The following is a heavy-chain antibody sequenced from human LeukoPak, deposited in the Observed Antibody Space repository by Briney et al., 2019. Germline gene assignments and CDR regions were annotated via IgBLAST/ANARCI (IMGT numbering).Heavy chain of an antibody. CDR2: ISGSGGST. CDR1: GFTFSSYA. J-gene: IGHJ3*02. V-gene: IGHV3-23*01. CDR3: VRLKVVVVAGTNTLDI. D-gene: IGHD6-19*01. Sequence: GGSLRLSCAASGFTFSSYAMSWVRQAPGKGLEWVSAISGSGGSTYYADSVKGRFTISRDNSKNTLYLQMNSLRAEDTAVYYCVRLKVVVVAGTNTLDIWGQGTMVTVSS.